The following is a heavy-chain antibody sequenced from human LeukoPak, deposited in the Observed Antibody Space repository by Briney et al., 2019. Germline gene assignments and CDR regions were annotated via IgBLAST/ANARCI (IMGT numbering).Heavy chain of an antibody. Sequence: PSETLSLTCAVYGGSFSGYYRSWIRQPPGKGLEWIGEINHSGSTNYNPSLKSRVTISVDTSKNQYSLKLSSVTAADTAVYYCARYIVVVVPAPYYYMDVWGKGTTVTVSS. V-gene: IGHV4-34*01. CDR1: GGSFSGYY. J-gene: IGHJ6*03. CDR3: ARYIVVVVPAPYYYMDV. CDR2: INHSGST. D-gene: IGHD2-15*01.